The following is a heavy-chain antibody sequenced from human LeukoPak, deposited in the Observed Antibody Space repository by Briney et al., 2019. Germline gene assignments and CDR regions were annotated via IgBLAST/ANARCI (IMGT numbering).Heavy chain of an antibody. CDR3: AKDRRDGYK. J-gene: IGHJ4*02. CDR1: GFTFSSHT. D-gene: IGHD5-24*01. CDR2: ISGSGGTT. V-gene: IGHV3-23*01. Sequence: GGSLRLSCAASGFTFSSHTMSWVRQAPGKGLEWVSVISGSGGTTYYADSVKGRFTISRDNSKNTLYMEMNSLRAEDTAVYYCAKDRRDGYKWGQGTLVTVSS.